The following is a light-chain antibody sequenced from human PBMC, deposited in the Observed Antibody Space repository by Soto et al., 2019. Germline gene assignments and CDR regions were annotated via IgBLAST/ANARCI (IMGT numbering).Light chain of an antibody. CDR3: QQGLSFPIT. J-gene: IGKJ5*01. Sequence: DIQMTQSPSSVSASVGDTVTITCRASQDVSTWLAWYQQRPGKAPNLLIYAASSSQIGVPPRFSGSGSGTDFTLTIAGLQPEDFATYFCQQGLSFPITFGQGTRLDIK. CDR1: QDVSTW. V-gene: IGKV1-12*01. CDR2: AAS.